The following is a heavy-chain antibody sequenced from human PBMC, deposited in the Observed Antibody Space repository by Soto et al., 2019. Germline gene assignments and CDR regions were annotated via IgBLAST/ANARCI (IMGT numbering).Heavy chain of an antibody. Sequence: GGSLRLSCAASGFTFGNFAMHWIRQAPGKGLEWVANIKQDGSEKYYVDSVKGRFTISRDNAKNSLYLQMNSLRAEDTAVYYCARDFWWKALVHAFDIWGQGTMVTVSS. D-gene: IGHD3-3*01. CDR2: IKQDGSEK. J-gene: IGHJ3*02. V-gene: IGHV3-7*01. CDR1: GFTFGNFA. CDR3: ARDFWWKALVHAFDI.